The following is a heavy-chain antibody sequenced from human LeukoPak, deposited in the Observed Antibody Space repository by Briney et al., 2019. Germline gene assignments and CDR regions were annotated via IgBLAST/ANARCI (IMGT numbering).Heavy chain of an antibody. CDR2: ISGRGDSP. J-gene: IGHJ4*02. V-gene: IGHV3-23*01. CDR1: GFSFNTYA. CDR3: ARDPGYAIYYFDY. Sequence: GALRLSCAASGFSFNTYAMRWVRQAPGKGLEWVSTISGRGDSPYYADSVKGRFSISRDNSKNTLFLHMNSLRAEDTAVYFCARDPGYAIYYFDYWGQGNLVTVSS. D-gene: IGHD3-9*01.